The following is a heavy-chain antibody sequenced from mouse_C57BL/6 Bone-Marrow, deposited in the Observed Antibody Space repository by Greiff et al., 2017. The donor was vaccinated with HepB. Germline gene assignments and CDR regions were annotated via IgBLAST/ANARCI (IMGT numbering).Heavy chain of an antibody. Sequence: EVQLVESGPGLVKPSQSLSLTCSVTGYSITSGYYWNWIRQFPGNKLEWMGYISYDGSNNYNPSLKNRISITRDTSKNQFFLKLNSVTTEDTATYYCARGYYGSSLDYWGQGTTLTVSS. J-gene: IGHJ2*01. D-gene: IGHD1-1*01. CDR3: ARGYYGSSLDY. V-gene: IGHV3-6*01. CDR1: GYSITSGYY. CDR2: ISYDGSN.